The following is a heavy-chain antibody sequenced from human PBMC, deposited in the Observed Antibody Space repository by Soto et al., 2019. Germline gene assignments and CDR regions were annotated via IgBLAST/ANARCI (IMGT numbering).Heavy chain of an antibody. CDR3: AREGVYGSGNYIGP. CDR1: GDSFSDYY. V-gene: IGHV4-34*01. Sequence: PSETLSLTCGVYGDSFSDYYWAWVRQPPGKGLERIGEINHSGNTYFAPSLKSRLTMSIDTSRNHVSLHLTSVTAADTAVYYCAREGVYGSGNYIGPLGQGALVTVSS. CDR2: INHSGNT. J-gene: IGHJ5*02. D-gene: IGHD3-10*01.